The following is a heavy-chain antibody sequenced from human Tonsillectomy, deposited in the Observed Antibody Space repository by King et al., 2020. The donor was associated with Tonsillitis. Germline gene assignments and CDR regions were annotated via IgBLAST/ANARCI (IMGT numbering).Heavy chain of an antibody. CDR3: ARTGEPYFDS. CDR1: GLSVTTGGVG. V-gene: IGHV2-5*02. J-gene: IGHJ4*02. CDR2: IYWDDTE. D-gene: IGHD7-27*01. Sequence: ITLKESGPTLVKPTQTLTLTCTVSGLSVTTGGVGVGWIRQPPGKALEWLALIYWDDTEYYRPSLKNRINITKDNSKNPVVLTMTNMDPVDTATYYCARTGEPYFDSWGQGTLVIVSS.